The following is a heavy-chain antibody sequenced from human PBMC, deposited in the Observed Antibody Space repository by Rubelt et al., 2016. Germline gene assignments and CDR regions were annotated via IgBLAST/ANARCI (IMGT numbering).Heavy chain of an antibody. CDR2: INSDGSST. Sequence: EVQLVESGGDLVQPGGSLRLSCAASGFTFSGYWMHWVRQVPGKGLVWVSRINSDGSSTSYADSVKGRLTISRDDSKNTVYLQMNSLRAGDTAVYYCARGGGDFDYWGQGTLVTVSS. CDR1: GFTFSGYW. V-gene: IGHV3-74*02. D-gene: IGHD3-16*01. CDR3: ARGGGDFDY. J-gene: IGHJ4*02.